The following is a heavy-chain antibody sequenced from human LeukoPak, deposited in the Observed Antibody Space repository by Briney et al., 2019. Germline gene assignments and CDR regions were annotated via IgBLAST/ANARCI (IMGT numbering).Heavy chain of an antibody. CDR3: ARGGTMGGFDY. Sequence: GGSLRLSCAASGFTFSSYSMNWVRQAPGKGLEWVSYISSGSSYIYYADSVKGRFTITRDNAKNSLYLQMNSLGADDTARYYCARGGTMGGFDYWGQGTLVTVSS. D-gene: IGHD4/OR15-4a*01. V-gene: IGHV3-21*01. CDR1: GFTFSSYS. J-gene: IGHJ4*02. CDR2: ISSGSSYI.